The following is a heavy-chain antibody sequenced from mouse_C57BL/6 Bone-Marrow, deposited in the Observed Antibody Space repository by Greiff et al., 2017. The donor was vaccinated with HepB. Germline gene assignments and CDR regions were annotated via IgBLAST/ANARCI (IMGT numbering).Heavy chain of an antibody. CDR1: GYAFSSYW. CDR2: IYPGDGDT. D-gene: IGHD2-3*01. J-gene: IGHJ3*01. Sequence: VKLVESGAELVKPGASVKISCKASGYAFSSYWMNWVKQRPGKGLEWIGQIYPGDGDTNYNGKFKGKATLTADKSSSTAYMQLSSLTSEDSAVYFCARGAGYYIFAYWGQGTLVTVSA. CDR3: ARGAGYYIFAY. V-gene: IGHV1-80*01.